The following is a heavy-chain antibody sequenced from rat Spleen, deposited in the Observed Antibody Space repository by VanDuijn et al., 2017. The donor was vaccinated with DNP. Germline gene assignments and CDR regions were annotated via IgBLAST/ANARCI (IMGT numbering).Heavy chain of an antibody. J-gene: IGHJ3*01. CDR2: ISYSAIT. D-gene: IGHD1-2*01. Sequence: EVQLQESGPGLVKPSQSLSLTCSVTGYSITSNYWGWIRKFPGNKMEWIGHISYSAITTYNPSLKNRISIIRDNARSTLNLQMDSLRSEDTATYHCVRHWGGSYTARFAYWGQGTLVTVSS. V-gene: IGHV3-1*01. CDR3: VRHWGGSYTARFAY. CDR1: GYSITSNY.